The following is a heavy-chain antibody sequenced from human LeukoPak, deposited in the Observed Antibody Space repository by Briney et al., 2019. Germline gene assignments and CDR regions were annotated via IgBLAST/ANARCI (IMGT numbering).Heavy chain of an antibody. D-gene: IGHD2-2*01. V-gene: IGHV4-38-2*02. CDR2: IYHSGST. Sequence: ASQTLSLTCTVSGYSISSGYYWGWIRQPPGKGLEWIGSIYHSGSTYYNPSLKSRVTISVDTSKNQFSLKLSSVTAADTAVYYCAREAYCSSTSCYSGDWGQGTLVTVSS. CDR1: GYSISSGYY. CDR3: AREAYCSSTSCYSGD. J-gene: IGHJ4*02.